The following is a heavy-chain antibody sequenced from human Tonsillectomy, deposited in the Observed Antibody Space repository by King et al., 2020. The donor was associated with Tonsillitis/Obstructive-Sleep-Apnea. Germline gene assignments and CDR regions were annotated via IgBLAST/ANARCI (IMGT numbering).Heavy chain of an antibody. Sequence: VQLVESGGGLVKPGGSLRLSCAASGFTFSRYTMNWVRQAPGKGLEWFSSISSSSSYIYYADSVRGRFTISRDNAKNSLYLQMNSLRADDTAVYYCARVEAAAGLYYFDYWGQGTLVTVSS. D-gene: IGHD6-13*01. J-gene: IGHJ4*02. CDR2: ISSSSSYI. CDR1: GFTFSRYT. V-gene: IGHV3-21*01. CDR3: ARVEAAAGLYYFDY.